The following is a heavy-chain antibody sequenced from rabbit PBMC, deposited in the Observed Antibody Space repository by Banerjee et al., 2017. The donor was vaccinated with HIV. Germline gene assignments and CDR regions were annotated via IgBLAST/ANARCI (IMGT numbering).Heavy chain of an antibody. CDR2: IDPVFGST. CDR1: GFDFSSYG. CDR3: ARGSSSAGYYFNL. J-gene: IGHJ4*01. V-gene: IGHV1S47*01. D-gene: IGHD1-1*01. Sequence: QEQLVESGGGLVQPGGSLKLSCKASGFDFSSYGVSWVRQAPGKGLEWIGYIDPVFGSTYYASWVNGRFTISSHNAQNTLYLQLNSLTAADTATYFCARGSSSAGYYFNLWGPGTLVTVS.